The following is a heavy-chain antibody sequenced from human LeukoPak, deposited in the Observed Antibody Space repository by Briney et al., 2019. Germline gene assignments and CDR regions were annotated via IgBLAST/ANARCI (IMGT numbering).Heavy chain of an antibody. V-gene: IGHV4-39*07. CDR3: ARDYYDSSGYYGYNWFDP. CDR2: IYYSGSS. J-gene: IGHJ5*02. D-gene: IGHD3-22*01. Sequence: SETLSLTCTVSGGSISSSSYYWGWIRQPPGKGLEWIGSIYYSGSSYYNPSLKSRVTISVDTSKNQISLKLSSVTAADTAVYYCARDYYDSSGYYGYNWFDPWGQGTLVTVSS. CDR1: GGSISSSSYY.